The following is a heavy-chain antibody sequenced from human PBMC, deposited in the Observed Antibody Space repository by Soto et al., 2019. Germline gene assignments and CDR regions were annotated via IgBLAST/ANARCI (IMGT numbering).Heavy chain of an antibody. CDR1: GGTFRNYP. CDR3: ARGPLVVLNYFES. V-gene: IGHV1-69*02. Sequence: QVQLVQSGTAVKKPGSSVKVSCKASGGTFRNYPINWVRQAPGQGLEWMGSIFPLTDIPDYAQNFQARLTISADNSTSTSYMELSSLTSDDTALYLCARGPLVVLNYFESWGQGTLVSVSS. J-gene: IGHJ4*02. CDR2: IFPLTDIP.